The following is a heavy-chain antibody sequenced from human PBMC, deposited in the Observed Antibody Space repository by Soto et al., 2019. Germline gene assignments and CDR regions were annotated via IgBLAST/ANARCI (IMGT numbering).Heavy chain of an antibody. J-gene: IGHJ2*01. V-gene: IGHV3-30*03. CDR1: GFTFSHYG. CDR2: ISYDEDNK. D-gene: IGHD4-17*01. Sequence: QEQLVESGGGTVQPGRSLRLSCAASGFTFSHYGMHWVRQAPGKGLEWVAVISYDEDNKYYADSVKGRFTISRENSENTLYQQTDSLRPEDTCVYFCARAGTKVPTFCYLDLWGWSTLVTASS. CDR3: ARAGTKVPTFCYLDL.